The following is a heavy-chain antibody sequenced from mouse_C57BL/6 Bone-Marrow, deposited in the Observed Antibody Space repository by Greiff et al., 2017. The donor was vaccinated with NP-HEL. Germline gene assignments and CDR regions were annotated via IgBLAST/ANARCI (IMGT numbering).Heavy chain of an antibody. Sequence: VQLQQSGAELVRPGSSVKLSCKASGYTFTSYWMDWVKQRPGQGLEWIGNIYPSDSETHYNQKFKDKATLTVDKSSSTAYMQLSSLTSEDSAVYYCAREGYYPAWFAYWGQGTLVTVSA. V-gene: IGHV1-61*01. CDR3: AREGYYPAWFAY. CDR2: IYPSDSET. J-gene: IGHJ3*01. CDR1: GYTFTSYW. D-gene: IGHD2-3*01.